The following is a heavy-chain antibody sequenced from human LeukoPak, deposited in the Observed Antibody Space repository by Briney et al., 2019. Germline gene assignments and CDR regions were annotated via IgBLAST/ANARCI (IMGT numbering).Heavy chain of an antibody. Sequence: GASVNVSCKASGYTFTGYYMHWVRQAPGQGLEWIGSINPNSGRTNYAHTVQGRVTMTRDTSISTAYMELSRLRSDDTAVYSCARDGRPSIAAPKSLYYYAMDVWGQGTTGTPSS. CDR3: ARDGRPSIAAPKSLYYYAMDV. V-gene: IGHV1-2*02. D-gene: IGHD6-6*01. CDR1: GYTFTGYY. J-gene: IGHJ6*02. CDR2: INPNSGRT.